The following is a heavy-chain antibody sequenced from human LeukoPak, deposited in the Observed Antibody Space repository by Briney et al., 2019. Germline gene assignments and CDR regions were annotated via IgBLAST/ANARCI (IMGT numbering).Heavy chain of an antibody. CDR1: GYTFTDYY. D-gene: IGHD3-10*01. Sequence: ASVKVSCKASGYTFTDYYIHWVRQAPGQGLEWMGWINPNSGGTNYAQRFQGRVTMTRDTSTSTVYMELSSLRSEDTAVYYCARGPSITMVRGGQWYYYMDVWGKGTTATISS. CDR3: ARGPSITMVRGGQWYYYMDV. V-gene: IGHV1-2*02. CDR2: INPNSGGT. J-gene: IGHJ6*03.